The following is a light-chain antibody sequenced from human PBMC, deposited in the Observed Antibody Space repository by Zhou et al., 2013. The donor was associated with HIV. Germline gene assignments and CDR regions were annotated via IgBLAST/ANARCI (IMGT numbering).Light chain of an antibody. CDR2: DVS. V-gene: IGKV3-11*01. CDR1: QSVNNNY. Sequence: IMLTQSPATLSLSPGERATLSCRAGQSVNNNYLAWYQQKPGQAPRLLIHDVSFRAAGIPDRFSGSGSGTDFTLTISSLEPEDFAVYYCQQRSNWLTFGGGTKVEIK. J-gene: IGKJ4*01. CDR3: QQRSNWLT.